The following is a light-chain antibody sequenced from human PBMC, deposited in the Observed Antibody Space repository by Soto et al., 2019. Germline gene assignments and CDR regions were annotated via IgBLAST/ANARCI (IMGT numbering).Light chain of an antibody. CDR1: QGISTW. V-gene: IGKV1-12*01. Sequence: DIQMTQSPSSMSASVGDRVIITCRASQGISTWLAWYQQKPGQAPNLLIYSASTLQGGVPSRFSGSGSGSEFTLTINNLQPEDCASYFCQQARSFPPTFGGGTKVEIE. J-gene: IGKJ4*01. CDR2: SAS. CDR3: QQARSFPPT.